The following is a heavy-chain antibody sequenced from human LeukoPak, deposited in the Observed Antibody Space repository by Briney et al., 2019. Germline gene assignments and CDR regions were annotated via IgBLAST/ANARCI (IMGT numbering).Heavy chain of an antibody. J-gene: IGHJ4*02. CDR2: IRYDGSNK. V-gene: IGHV3-30*02. Sequence: GGSLRLSCAASGFTFSSYGMHWVRQAPGKGLEWVAFIRYDGSNKYYADSVKGRFTISRDNSKNTLYLQMNSLRAEDTAVYYCAKGTITVTLTIDYWGQGTLVTVSS. CDR1: GFTFSSYG. CDR3: AKGTITVTLTIDY. D-gene: IGHD4-11*01.